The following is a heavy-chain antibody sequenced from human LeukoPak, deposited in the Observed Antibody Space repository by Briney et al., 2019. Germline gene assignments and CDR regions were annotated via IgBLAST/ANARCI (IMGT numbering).Heavy chain of an antibody. CDR2: ISYSGSTI. CDR1: GFTFSDYY. D-gene: IGHD2-15*01. Sequence: PGGSLRLSCAASGFTFSDYYMNWIRQAPGKGLEWVSCISYSGSTIYYADSVKGRFTISRDNARNSLYPQINSLRAEDTAVYYCARETAGSPSNWGQGTLVTVSS. V-gene: IGHV3-11*01. J-gene: IGHJ4*02. CDR3: ARETAGSPSN.